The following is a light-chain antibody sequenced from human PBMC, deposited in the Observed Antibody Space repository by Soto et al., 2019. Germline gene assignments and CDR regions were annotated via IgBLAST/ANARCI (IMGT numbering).Light chain of an antibody. CDR2: KAS. J-gene: IGKJ1*01. CDR1: QSISSW. V-gene: IGKV1-5*03. Sequence: DIQMTQSPSTLSASLGDRVTITCRASQSISSWLAWYQQKPGKAPKLLIYKASSLESGVPSRFSGSGSGTEFTLTISSLQPDDFATYYCHQYNSYPWTFGQGTKVDTK. CDR3: HQYNSYPWT.